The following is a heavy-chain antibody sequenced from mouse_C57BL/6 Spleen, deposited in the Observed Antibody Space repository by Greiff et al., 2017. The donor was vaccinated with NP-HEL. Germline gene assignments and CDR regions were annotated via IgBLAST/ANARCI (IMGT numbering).Heavy chain of an antibody. J-gene: IGHJ3*01. CDR2: ISSGGSYT. Sequence: EVMLVESGGDLVKPGGSLKLSCAASGFTFSSYGMSWVRQTPDKRLEWVATISSGGSYTYYPDSVKGRFTISRDNAKNTLYLQMSSLKSEDTAMYYCARRWGDYDWFAYWGQGTLVTVSA. V-gene: IGHV5-6*02. CDR3: ARRWGDYDWFAY. CDR1: GFTFSSYG. D-gene: IGHD2-4*01.